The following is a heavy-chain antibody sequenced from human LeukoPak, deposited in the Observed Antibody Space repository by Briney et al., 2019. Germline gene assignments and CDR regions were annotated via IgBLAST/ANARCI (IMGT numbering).Heavy chain of an antibody. D-gene: IGHD3-10*01. CDR3: TKRVDGSGTYYIDY. Sequence: GGSLRLSCAASGFTFSSYWMHWVRQAPGKGLEWVSAIGGTDGTTFYADSVKGRFAISRDNSKNTLFLDMHTLRAEDTALYYCTKRVDGSGTYYIDYWGQGTLVTVSS. V-gene: IGHV3-23*01. CDR2: IGGTDGTT. J-gene: IGHJ4*02. CDR1: GFTFSSYW.